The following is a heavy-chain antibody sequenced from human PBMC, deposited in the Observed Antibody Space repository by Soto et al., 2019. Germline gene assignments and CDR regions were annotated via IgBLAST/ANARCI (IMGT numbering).Heavy chain of an antibody. CDR1: GFTFSSYA. Sequence: QVQLVESGGGVVQPGRSLRLSCAASGFTFSSYAMHWVRQAPGKGLEWVAVISYDGRNKYYADSVKGRFTSSRDNSKKTLYLQMNSLRAEDTSVYYCARAGLPFASILDYWGQGTLVTVSS. CDR3: ARAGLPFASILDY. D-gene: IGHD3-16*01. J-gene: IGHJ4*02. CDR2: ISYDGRNK. V-gene: IGHV3-30*04.